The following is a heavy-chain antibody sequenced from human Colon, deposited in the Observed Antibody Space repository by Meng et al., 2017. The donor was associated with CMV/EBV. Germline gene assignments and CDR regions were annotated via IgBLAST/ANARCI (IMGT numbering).Heavy chain of an antibody. CDR2: INTDGRTT. D-gene: IGHD2-21*01. CDR1: GFTFSHYW. J-gene: IGHJ4*02. Sequence: GESLKISCEAFGFTFSHYWMHWVRQAPGKGLEWVSRINTDGRTTDYADSVKGRLTISRDNSNNTMYVQMNSLRVEDTAIYYCVKGRASPGTSYFDLWGQGTLVTVSS. CDR3: VKGRASPGTSYFDL. V-gene: IGHV3-74*01.